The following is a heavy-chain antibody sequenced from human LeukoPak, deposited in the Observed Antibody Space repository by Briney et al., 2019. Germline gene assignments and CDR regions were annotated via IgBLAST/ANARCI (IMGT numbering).Heavy chain of an antibody. CDR1: GFTFSSYS. CDR3: ARDELGSTTGITIDY. Sequence: GGSLRLSCAASGFTFSSYSMNWVRQAPGKGLEWVSSISSSSGYIYYADSVKGRFTIPRDNAKNSLYLQMNSLRAEDTAVYYCARDELGSTTGITIDYWGQGTLVTVSS. V-gene: IGHV3-21*01. D-gene: IGHD3-10*01. J-gene: IGHJ4*02. CDR2: ISSSSGYI.